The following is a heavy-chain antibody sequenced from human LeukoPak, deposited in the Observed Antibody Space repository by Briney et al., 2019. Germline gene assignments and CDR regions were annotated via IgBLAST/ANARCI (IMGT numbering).Heavy chain of an antibody. CDR3: ARRWSSGYYYYMDV. CDR1: GGSISSYY. J-gene: IGHJ6*03. V-gene: IGHV4-59*07. Sequence: SDTLSLTCTVSGGSISSYYWSWIRQPPGKGLEWIGYIYYSGSTNYNPSLKSRVTISVDTSKNQFSLKLSSVTAADTAVYYCARRWSSGYYYYMDVWGKGTTVTVSS. D-gene: IGHD2-15*01. CDR2: IYYSGST.